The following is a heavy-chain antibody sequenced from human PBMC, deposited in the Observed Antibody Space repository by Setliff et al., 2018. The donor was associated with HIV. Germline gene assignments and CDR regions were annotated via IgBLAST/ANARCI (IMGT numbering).Heavy chain of an antibody. CDR2: IFSDDEK. V-gene: IGHV2-26*01. Sequence: SGPTLVNPTETLTLTCTVSGFSLSNARMGVSWIRQPPGKAPEWLAYIFSDDEKSYSTSLKNRLTISKDTSKSQVVLIMTNMDPADTATYYCARMRELYDFWSGSLVYFDYWGRGAPVTVSS. D-gene: IGHD3-3*01. CDR3: ARMRELYDFWSGSLVYFDY. J-gene: IGHJ4*02. CDR1: GFSLSNARMG.